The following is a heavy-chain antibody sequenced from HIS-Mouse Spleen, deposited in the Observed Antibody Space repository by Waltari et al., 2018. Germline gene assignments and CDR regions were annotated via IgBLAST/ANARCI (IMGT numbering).Heavy chain of an antibody. CDR1: GYTFTGYY. CDR3: ASLTLLLWFGELSNDAFDI. J-gene: IGHJ3*02. CDR2: INPNSGGT. D-gene: IGHD3-10*01. V-gene: IGHV1-2*02. Sequence: QVQLVQSGAEVKKPGASVKVSCKASGYTFTGYYMHWVRQAPGQGLEWMGWINPNSGGTNYAQKFQGRVTMTRDTSISTAYMGLSRLRSDDTAVYYCASLTLLLWFGELSNDAFDIWGQGTMVTVSS.